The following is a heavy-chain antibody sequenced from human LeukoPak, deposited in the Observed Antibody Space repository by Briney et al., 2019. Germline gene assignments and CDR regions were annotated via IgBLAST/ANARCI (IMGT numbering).Heavy chain of an antibody. CDR1: RHSFHSQW. J-gene: IGHJ4*02. D-gene: IGHD2-21*02. V-gene: IGHV5-51*01. Sequence: GESLKISCKGPRHSFHSQWIGWVRQMPGKGLEWMGIIYPDDSDTRYSASFQGQVTISADKSISTAYLQWNSLEASDSAIYYCAGRGDSDFRIDWGQGTLVTVSS. CDR3: AGRGDSDFRID. CDR2: IYPDDSDT.